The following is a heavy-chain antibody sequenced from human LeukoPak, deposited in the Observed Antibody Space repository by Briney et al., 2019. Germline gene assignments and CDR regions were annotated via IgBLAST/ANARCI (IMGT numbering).Heavy chain of an antibody. CDR2: ISGSGGTT. CDR1: KFTFSNYA. D-gene: IGHD1-26*01. Sequence: GGSLRLSCAASKFTFSNYAMSWVRQAPGKGLEWVSAISGSGGTTYYAESVKGRFTISRDNSKNTVYLQVNSLRAEDTAVYYCAKKMGSGNYSTFDMWGQGTMVTVSS. CDR3: AKKMGSGNYSTFDM. V-gene: IGHV3-23*01. J-gene: IGHJ3*02.